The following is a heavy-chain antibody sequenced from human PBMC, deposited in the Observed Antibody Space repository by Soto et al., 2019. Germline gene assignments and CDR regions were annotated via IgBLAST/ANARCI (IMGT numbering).Heavy chain of an antibody. J-gene: IGHJ6*02. CDR1: GGSISSGGYS. CDR2: INHSGST. Sequence: QLQLQESGSGLVKPSQTLSLTCAVSGGSISSGGYSWSWIRQPPGKGLEWIGYINHSGSTYYNPSHKRRVTSAVDRSKTQFSLKLRSVTAAATAVYYCAGSSYYHNSGMDVWGQGTTVTVS. D-gene: IGHD3-22*01. CDR3: AGSSYYHNSGMDV. V-gene: IGHV4-30-2*01.